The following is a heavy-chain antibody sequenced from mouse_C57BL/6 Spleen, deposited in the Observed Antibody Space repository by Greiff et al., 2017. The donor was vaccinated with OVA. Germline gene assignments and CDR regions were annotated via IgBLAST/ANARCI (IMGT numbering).Heavy chain of an antibody. V-gene: IGHV2-2*01. J-gene: IGHJ2*01. D-gene: IGHD1-1*01. CDR3: ARNPNRVFYGSCDY. CDR1: GFSLTSYG. CDR2: IWSGGST. Sequence: VKLMESGPGLVQPSQSLSITCTVSGFSLTSYGVHWVRQSPGKGLEWLGVIWSGGSTDYNAAFISRLSISKDNSKSQVFFKMNSLQADDTAIYYCARNPNRVFYGSCDYWGQGTTLTVSS.